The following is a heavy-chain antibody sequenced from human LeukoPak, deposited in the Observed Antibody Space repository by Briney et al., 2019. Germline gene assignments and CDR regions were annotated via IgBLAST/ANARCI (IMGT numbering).Heavy chain of an antibody. Sequence: PGGSLRLSCAASGFTFSSYSMSWVRQAPGKGLEWVSSISTSSNYIYYADSVKGRFTISRDNAKNSLYLQLNSLRAEDTAVYYCAKHGNAFDIWGQGTMVTVSS. J-gene: IGHJ3*02. V-gene: IGHV3-21*01. CDR3: AKHGNAFDI. CDR2: ISTSSNYI. CDR1: GFTFSSYS. D-gene: IGHD2-15*01.